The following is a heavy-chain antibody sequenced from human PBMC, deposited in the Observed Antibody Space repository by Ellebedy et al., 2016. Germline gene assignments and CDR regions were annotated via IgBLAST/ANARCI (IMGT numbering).Heavy chain of an antibody. V-gene: IGHV4-61*08. J-gene: IGHJ3*02. CDR1: GGSISSGGYY. D-gene: IGHD2-2*02. CDR2: IYYSGST. Sequence: SETLSLTCTVSGGSISSGGYYWSWIRQPPGKGLEWIGYIYYSGSTNYNPSLKSPVTISVDTSKNQFSLKLSSVTAADTAVYYCARGYCSSTSCYTFHDAFDIWGQGTMVTVSS. CDR3: ARGYCSSTSCYTFHDAFDI.